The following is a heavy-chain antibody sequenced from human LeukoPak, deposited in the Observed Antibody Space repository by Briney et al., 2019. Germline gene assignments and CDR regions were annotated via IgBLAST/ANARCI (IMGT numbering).Heavy chain of an antibody. D-gene: IGHD5-12*01. CDR3: ARSLSGYITDPFFDQ. CDR2: INSGYSV. CDR1: GFSFSSYE. V-gene: IGHV3-48*03. J-gene: IGHJ4*02. Sequence: PGGSLRLSCVVSGFSFSSYEMNWVRRTPGKRLEWVAYINSGYSVHYADSVKGRFTIPRDNARDSLFLQMNSLRAEDTAVYYCARSLSGYITDPFFDQWGQGTLVTVSS.